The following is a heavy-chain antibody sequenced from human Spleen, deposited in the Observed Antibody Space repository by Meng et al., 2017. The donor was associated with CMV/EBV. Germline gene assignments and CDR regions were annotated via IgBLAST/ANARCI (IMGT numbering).Heavy chain of an antibody. J-gene: IGHJ4*02. V-gene: IGHV3-9*01. CDR1: GFTFDDYA. CDR3: AKGRWLQYYYFDS. Sequence: SLKISCAASGFTFDDYAMHWVRQAPGKGLEWVSGISWNSGSIGYADSVKGRFTISRDNSKNTLYLQMNSLRAEDTAVYYCAKGRWLQYYYFDSWGQGTLVTVSS. CDR2: ISWNSGSI. D-gene: IGHD5-24*01.